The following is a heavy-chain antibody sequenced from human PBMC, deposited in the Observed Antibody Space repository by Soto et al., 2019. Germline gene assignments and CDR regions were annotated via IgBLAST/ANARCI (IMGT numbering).Heavy chain of an antibody. CDR3: AKGDNLGPKTGYAFDP. CDR1: GDSVSSNTAS. D-gene: IGHD5-12*01. V-gene: IGHV6-1*01. J-gene: IGHJ5*02. CDR2: TYFRSKWYN. Sequence: QSLSLTCAISGDSVSSNTASWNWIRQSPSRGLEWLGRTYFRSKWYNDYAVSVKSRIIINPDTSNNQFSLQLNSVTPEDTAVYFCAKGDNLGPKTGYAFDPWGQGIMVTVSS.